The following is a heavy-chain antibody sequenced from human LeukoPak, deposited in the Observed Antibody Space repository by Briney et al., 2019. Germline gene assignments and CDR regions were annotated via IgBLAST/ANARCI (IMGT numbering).Heavy chain of an antibody. CDR1: GFTFSSYG. D-gene: IGHD5-18*01. CDR3: AKGRGQSYPHYYFDS. J-gene: IGHJ4*02. CDR2: VRYDGSNK. Sequence: GSLRLSCAASGFTFSSYGMHWVRQAPGKGLEWVAFVRYDGSNKYYADSVKGRFTISRDSSKNTLYLQMNSLRPEDAAVYYCAKGRGQSYPHYYFDSWGQGTLVTVSS. V-gene: IGHV3-30*02.